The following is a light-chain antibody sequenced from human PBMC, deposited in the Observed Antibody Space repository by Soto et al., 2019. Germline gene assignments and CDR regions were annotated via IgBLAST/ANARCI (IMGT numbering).Light chain of an antibody. CDR1: QSVSSSY. CDR3: QQYGSSRKWT. J-gene: IGKJ1*01. CDR2: GAS. Sequence: EMVLTQSPGTLSFSPGERATLSCRASQSVSSSYLAWYQQKPGQAPRLLIYGASSRATGIPDRFSGSGSGTDFTLTISRLEPEDFAVYYCQQYGSSRKWTFGQGTRVEIK. V-gene: IGKV3-20*01.